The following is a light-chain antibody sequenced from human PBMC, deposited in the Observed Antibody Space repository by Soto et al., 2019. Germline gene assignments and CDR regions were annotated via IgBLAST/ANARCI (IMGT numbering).Light chain of an antibody. Sequence: DIQMTQSPSSLSASLGDRVTITCRASQDIGVYLAWFQQKPGKVPKLLIYAASTLQSGVPSRFSGSGSGTDFTLTISSLQPEDFATYYCQKYNSAPLTFGGGTKVVIK. CDR1: QDIGVY. V-gene: IGKV1-27*01. CDR3: QKYNSAPLT. CDR2: AAS. J-gene: IGKJ4*01.